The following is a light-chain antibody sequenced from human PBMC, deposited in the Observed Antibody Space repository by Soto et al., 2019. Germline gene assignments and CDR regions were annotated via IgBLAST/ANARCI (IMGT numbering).Light chain of an antibody. J-gene: IGKJ1*01. CDR1: QNIRNW. CDR3: QQYDSYWT. V-gene: IGKV1-5*01. Sequence: DVQMTQSPSTLSASIGDRVTITCRASQNIRNWLAWYQQKPGKAPKLLIYDVSSLESGVPPRFSGSGSGTDFTLTISGLQPDDFATYYCQQYDSYWTFGQVTKVDIK. CDR2: DVS.